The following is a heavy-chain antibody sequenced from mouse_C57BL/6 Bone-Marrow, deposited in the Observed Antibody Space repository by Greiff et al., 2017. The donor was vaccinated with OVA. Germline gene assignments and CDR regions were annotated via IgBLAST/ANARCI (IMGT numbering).Heavy chain of an antibody. V-gene: IGHV14-4*01. Sequence: EVQLVESGAELVRPGASVKFSCTASGFNINDDYMHWVKQRPEKGLEWIGWIDPENGDTDYASKFQGKATITADTSSNTPYLQLSSLTSEDTDDCESATEPSWEFAYWGQGTLLTVSA. CDR1: GFNINDDY. CDR3: ATEPSWEFAY. CDR2: IDPENGDT. J-gene: IGHJ3*01. D-gene: IGHD4-1*01.